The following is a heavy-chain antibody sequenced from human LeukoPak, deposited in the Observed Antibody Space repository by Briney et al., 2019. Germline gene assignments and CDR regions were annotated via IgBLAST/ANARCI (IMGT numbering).Heavy chain of an antibody. V-gene: IGHV7-4-1*02. D-gene: IGHD6-19*01. CDR3: ASLGERQWLTTGY. J-gene: IGHJ4*02. Sequence: ASVKVSCKASGYTFTSYAMHWVRQAPGQRLEWMGWINTNTGNPTYAQGFTGRFVFSLDTSVSTAYLQISSLKAEDTAVYYCASLGERQWLTTGYWGQGTLVTVSS. CDR2: INTNTGNP. CDR1: GYTFTSYA.